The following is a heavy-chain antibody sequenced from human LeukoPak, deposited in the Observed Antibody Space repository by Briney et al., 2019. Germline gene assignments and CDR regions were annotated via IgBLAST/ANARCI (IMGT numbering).Heavy chain of an antibody. CDR3: ARGSYSNYYFDY. CDR1: GGSISTYY. CDR2: IYNSGST. D-gene: IGHD4-11*01. V-gene: IGHV4-59*01. J-gene: IGHJ4*02. Sequence: SETLSLTCTVSGGSISTYYWNFIRQPPGKGLELIGYIYNSGSTNYNPSLKSRVTISIDASKNQFSLKLSSVTAADTAVYYCARGSYSNYYFDYWGQGTLVTVSS.